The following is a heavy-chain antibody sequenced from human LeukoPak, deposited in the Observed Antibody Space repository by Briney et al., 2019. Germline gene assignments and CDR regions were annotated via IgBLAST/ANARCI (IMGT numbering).Heavy chain of an antibody. D-gene: IGHD3-22*01. V-gene: IGHV4-39*01. CDR3: ARRRRPTITMTPRGAFDI. CDR2: IYYRGST. CDR1: GGSISSTNYY. J-gene: IGHJ3*02. Sequence: SETLSLTCTVSGGSISSTNYYWGWIRQPPGKGLEWIGSIYYRGSTYYNPSLQSRVTISVDTSKNQFSLKLYSVTAADTAVYYCARRRRPTITMTPRGAFDIWGQGTMVTVSS.